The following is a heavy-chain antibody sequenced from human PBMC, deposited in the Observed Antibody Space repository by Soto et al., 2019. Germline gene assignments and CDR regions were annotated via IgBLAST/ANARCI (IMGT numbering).Heavy chain of an antibody. Sequence: GEYLKISCKGYGYTFTDYWIGWVRQMPGKGLELIGLIYPGDSDTRYSPSFQGRVTISADKSISTALLQWSSLRASDTAMYYCASQKTVIRGPLSSNWFDPWGQGTLVTVSS. CDR2: IYPGDSDT. J-gene: IGHJ5*02. D-gene: IGHD1-1*01. V-gene: IGHV5-51*01. CDR3: ASQKTVIRGPLSSNWFDP. CDR1: GYTFTDYW.